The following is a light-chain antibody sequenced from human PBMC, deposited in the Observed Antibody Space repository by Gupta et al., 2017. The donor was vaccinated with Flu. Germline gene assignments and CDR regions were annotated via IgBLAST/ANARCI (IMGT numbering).Light chain of an antibody. J-gene: IGKJ4*01. CDR2: DAF. Sequence: DIQMTQSPSSLSASVGDRVTITCQASQDITNYLNWYQQKPGKAPKLLIYDAFHLETGVPSRFSGRGSGTDFTFTISSLQPEDVATYFCQQCANLPLTFGGGTKVEIK. CDR3: QQCANLPLT. V-gene: IGKV1-33*01. CDR1: QDITNY.